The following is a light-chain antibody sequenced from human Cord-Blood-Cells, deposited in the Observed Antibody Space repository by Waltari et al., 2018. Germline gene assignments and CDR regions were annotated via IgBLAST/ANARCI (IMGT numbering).Light chain of an antibody. CDR1: SSNVGGSNY. V-gene: IGLV2-14*01. J-gene: IGLJ2*01. CDR3: SSYTSSSTLV. CDR2: DVS. Sequence: QSALTQPASVSGSPGQSLTISCPGTSSNVGGSNYVSWYQQHPGKAPNLMIYDVSNRPSGVSNRFSGSKSGNTASLTISGLQAEDEADYYCSSYTSSSTLVFGGGTKLTVL.